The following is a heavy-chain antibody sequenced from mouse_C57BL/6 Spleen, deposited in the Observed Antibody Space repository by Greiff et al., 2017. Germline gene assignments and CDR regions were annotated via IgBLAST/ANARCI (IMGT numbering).Heavy chain of an antibody. Sequence: DVKLVESGGGLVKPGGSLKLSCAASGFTFSSYTMSWVRQTPEKRLEWVATISGGGGNTYYPDRVKGRFTISRDNAKNTLYIQMSILMSEDTALYYCARQSDYYGSSYEDSFDYWGQGTSLTVSS. CDR1: GFTFSSYT. CDR3: ARQSDYYGSSYEDSFDY. D-gene: IGHD1-1*01. J-gene: IGHJ2*02. V-gene: IGHV5-9*01. CDR2: ISGGGGNT.